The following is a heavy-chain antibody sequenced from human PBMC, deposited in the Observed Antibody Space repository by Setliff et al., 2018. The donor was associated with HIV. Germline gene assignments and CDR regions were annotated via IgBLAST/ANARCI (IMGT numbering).Heavy chain of an antibody. CDR1: GYTFTSYY. J-gene: IGHJ4*02. CDR3: ASAGKRNTIFGVVIRPVRVGDYFDY. Sequence: GASVKVSCKASGYTFTSYYMPWVRQAPGQGLEWMGIINPSGGSTSYAQKFQGRVTMTRDTSTSTVYMELSSLRSEDTAVYYCASAGKRNTIFGVVIRPVRVGDYFDYWGQGTLVTVSS. V-gene: IGHV1-46*03. CDR2: INPSGGST. D-gene: IGHD3-3*01.